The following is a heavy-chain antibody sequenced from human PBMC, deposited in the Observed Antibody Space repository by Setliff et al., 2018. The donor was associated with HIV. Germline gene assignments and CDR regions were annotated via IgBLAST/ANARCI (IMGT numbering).Heavy chain of an antibody. D-gene: IGHD3-16*01. CDR3: VRSGFLGAFDI. J-gene: IGHJ3*02. CDR2: INTDGSNT. CDR1: GFTFSSSW. V-gene: IGHV3-74*01. Sequence: GGSLRLSCAASGFTFSSSWMHWVRQALGKGLVWVSRINTDGSNTNYADSVRGRFTISRDNTKNTLYLQMNSLRAEDTAVYYCVRSGFLGAFDIWGLGTTVTVSS.